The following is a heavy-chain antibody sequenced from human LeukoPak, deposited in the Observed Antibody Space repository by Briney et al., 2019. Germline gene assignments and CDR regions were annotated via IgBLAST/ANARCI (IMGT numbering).Heavy chain of an antibody. CDR2: IIPIFGTA. D-gene: IGHD5-12*01. Sequence: ASVKVSCKASGGTFSSYAISWVRQAPGQGLEWMGGIIPIFGTANYAQKFQGRVTITADESTSTAYMELSSLRSEDTAVYYCAREGYSGYDSGYWGQGTLVTVSS. CDR3: AREGYSGYDSGY. J-gene: IGHJ4*02. V-gene: IGHV1-69*13. CDR1: GGTFSSYA.